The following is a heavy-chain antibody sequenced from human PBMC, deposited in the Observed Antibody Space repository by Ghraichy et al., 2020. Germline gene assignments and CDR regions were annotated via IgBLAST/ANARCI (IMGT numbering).Heavy chain of an antibody. D-gene: IGHD2-2*01. Sequence: ASVKVSCKASGYTFADYYMHWVRLAPGQGLEWMGWINPNSGGTTYAQKFQGRVTVTRDTSISTAYMELSRLRSDDTAVYFCARDHCTSSGCYEYYYYGMDVWGQGTTVTVSS. CDR1: GYTFADYY. V-gene: IGHV1-2*02. CDR2: INPNSGGT. J-gene: IGHJ6*02. CDR3: ARDHCTSSGCYEYYYYGMDV.